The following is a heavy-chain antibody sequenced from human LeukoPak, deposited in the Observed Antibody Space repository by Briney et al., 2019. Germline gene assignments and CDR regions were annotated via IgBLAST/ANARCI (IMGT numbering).Heavy chain of an antibody. J-gene: IGHJ4*02. Sequence: KPSETLSLTCAVYGGSFSGYYWSWIRQPPGKGLEWIGEINHSGSTYYNPSLKSRVTISVDTSKNQFSLKLSSVTAADTAVYYCARDGRLRGGVDYWGQGTLVTVSS. D-gene: IGHD3-10*01. CDR2: INHSGST. V-gene: IGHV4-34*01. CDR1: GGSFSGYY. CDR3: ARDGRLRGGVDY.